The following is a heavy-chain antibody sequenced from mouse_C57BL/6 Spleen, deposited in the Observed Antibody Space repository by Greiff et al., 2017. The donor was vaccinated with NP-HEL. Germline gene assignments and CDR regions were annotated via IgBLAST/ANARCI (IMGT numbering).Heavy chain of an antibody. CDR1: GFTFSDYG. V-gene: IGHV5-17*01. D-gene: IGHD1-1*01. CDR3: ARGHYGSSYHYAMDY. J-gene: IGHJ4*01. CDR2: ISSGSSTI. Sequence: EVKVEESGGGLVKPGGSLKLSCAASGFTFSDYGMHWVRQAPEKGLEWVAYISSGSSTIYYADTVKGRFTISRDNAKNTLFLQMTSLRSEDTAMYYCARGHYGSSYHYAMDYWGQGTSVTVSS.